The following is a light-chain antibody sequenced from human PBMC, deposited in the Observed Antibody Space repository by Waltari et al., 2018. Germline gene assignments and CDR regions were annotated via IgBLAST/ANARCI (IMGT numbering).Light chain of an antibody. CDR1: QTVDKY. Sequence: DIQMTQSPSSLPASVGDRVTITCRASQTVDKYLNWYQQKPGKAPKLLIYTASRLQSGVPSRFSGSGSGTDFTLTISSLQPEDFATYYWQQSYFAPWTFGQGTKVESK. CDR2: TAS. J-gene: IGKJ1*01. CDR3: QQSYFAPWT. V-gene: IGKV1-39*01.